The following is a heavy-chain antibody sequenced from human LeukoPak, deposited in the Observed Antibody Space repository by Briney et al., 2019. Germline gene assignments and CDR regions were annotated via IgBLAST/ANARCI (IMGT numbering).Heavy chain of an antibody. Sequence: SPKVSSKASRGTSTSYAISTVRQAPGQRVECMGGIIPIFGTANYAQKFQGRVTITTDESTSTAYMELSSLRSEDTAVYCCASAGQQLVYGWFDPWGQGTLVTVSS. CDR3: ASAGQQLVYGWFDP. V-gene: IGHV1-69*05. J-gene: IGHJ5*02. CDR1: RGTSTSYA. D-gene: IGHD6-13*01. CDR2: IIPIFGTA.